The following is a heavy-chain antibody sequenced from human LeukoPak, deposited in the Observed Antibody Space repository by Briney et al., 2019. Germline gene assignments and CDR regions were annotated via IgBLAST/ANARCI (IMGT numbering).Heavy chain of an antibody. CDR2: ISYDGSNK. V-gene: IGHV3-30-3*01. J-gene: IGHJ3*02. CDR3: AGERVGAGAFDI. CDR1: GFTFSSYA. Sequence: GGSLRLSCAASGFTFSSYAMHWVRQAPGKGLEWVAVISYDGSNKYYADSVKGRFTISRDNSKNTLYLQMNSLRAEDTAVYYCAGERVGAGAFDIWGQGTMVTVSS. D-gene: IGHD1-26*01.